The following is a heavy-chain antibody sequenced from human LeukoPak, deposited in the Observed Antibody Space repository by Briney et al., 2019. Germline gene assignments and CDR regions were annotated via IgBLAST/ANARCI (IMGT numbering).Heavy chain of an antibody. J-gene: IGHJ4*02. CDR1: GFTFSSYA. CDR3: AKDRTASPKIVVVINSPSDY. Sequence: GGSLRLSCAASGFTFSSYAMSWVRQAPGKGLEWVSAISGSGGSTYYADSVKGRFTISRDNSKNTLYLQMNSLRAEDTAVYYCAKDRTASPKIVVVINSPSDYWGQGTLVTVS. D-gene: IGHD3-22*01. CDR2: ISGSGGST. V-gene: IGHV3-23*01.